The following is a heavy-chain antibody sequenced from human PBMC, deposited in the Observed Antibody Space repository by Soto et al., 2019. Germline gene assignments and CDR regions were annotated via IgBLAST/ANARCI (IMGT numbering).Heavy chain of an antibody. V-gene: IGHV4-30-2*01. D-gene: IGHD6-19*01. CDR3: ARAGGLGAVAADY. CDR2: IYHSGST. CDR1: GGSISSGGYS. Sequence: QLQLQESGSGLVKPSQTLSLTCAVSGGSISSGGYSWSWIRQPPGKGLEWIGYIYHSGSTYYNPALKSRVTISVDRSKNQFSLKLSSVTAADTAVYYCARAGGLGAVAADYWGQGTLVTVSS. J-gene: IGHJ4*02.